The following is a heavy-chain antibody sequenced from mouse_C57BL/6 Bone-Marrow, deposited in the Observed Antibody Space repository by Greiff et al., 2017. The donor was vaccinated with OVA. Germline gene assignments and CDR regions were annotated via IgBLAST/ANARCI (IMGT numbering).Heavy chain of an antibody. CDR1: GYAFSSSW. Sequence: QVQLQQSGPELVKPGASVKISCKASGYAFSSSWMNWVKQRPGKGLEWIGRIYPGDGDTNYNGKFKGKATLTADKSSSTAYMQLSSLTSEDSAVYFCARWEYDYDGWYFDVWGTGTTVTVSS. J-gene: IGHJ1*03. CDR3: ARWEYDYDGWYFDV. V-gene: IGHV1-82*01. D-gene: IGHD2-4*01. CDR2: IYPGDGDT.